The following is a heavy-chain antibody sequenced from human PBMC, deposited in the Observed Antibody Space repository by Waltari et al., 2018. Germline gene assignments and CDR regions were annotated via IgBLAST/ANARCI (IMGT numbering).Heavy chain of an antibody. V-gene: IGHV3-48*03. CDR3: ARELVERRTGVDY. CDR2: IGTSGASR. CDR1: GFTFSHHE. J-gene: IGHJ4*02. Sequence: EVQLVESGGGLVQPGGSLRLSCAVSGFTFSHHEMNWVRQAPGKGLEWVSYIGTSGASRYYAHSVKGRFTISRDNAQNSLYLQMNSLRAEDTAVYYCARELVERRTGVDYWGQGILVTVSS. D-gene: IGHD1-1*01.